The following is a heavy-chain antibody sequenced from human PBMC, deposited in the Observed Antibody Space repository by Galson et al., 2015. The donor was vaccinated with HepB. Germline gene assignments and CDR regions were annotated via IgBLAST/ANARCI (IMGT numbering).Heavy chain of an antibody. CDR2: ISGSGGDI. J-gene: IGHJ4*02. CDR1: GFSFSNYA. D-gene: IGHD5-24*01. Sequence: SLRLSCAASGFSFSNYAMNWVRQAPGKGLEWVSGISGSGGDIRDADSVKGRFTISRDNSKNTLYLQMNSLRAEDTAVYYCARWAYSFEYWGQGALVTVSS. V-gene: IGHV3-23*01. CDR3: ARWAYSFEY.